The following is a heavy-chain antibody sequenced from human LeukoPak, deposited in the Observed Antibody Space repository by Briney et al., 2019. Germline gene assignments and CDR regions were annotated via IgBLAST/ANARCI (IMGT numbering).Heavy chain of an antibody. D-gene: IGHD6-6*01. V-gene: IGHV3-7*01. CDR1: GFTFSGYW. CDR3: ARFSSGAYYYFDY. Sequence: GGSLRLSCAASGFTFSGYWMSWVRQAPGKGLEWVANIKQDGSEKYYVDSVKGRFTISRDNAKNSLYLQMNSLRAEDTAVYYCARFSSGAYYYFDYWGQGTLVTVPS. J-gene: IGHJ4*02. CDR2: IKQDGSEK.